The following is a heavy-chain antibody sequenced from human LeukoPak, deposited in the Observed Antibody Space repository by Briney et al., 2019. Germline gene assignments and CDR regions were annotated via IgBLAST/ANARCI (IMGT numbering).Heavy chain of an antibody. CDR2: IKQDGSKK. CDR1: GFTVSSHY. V-gene: IGHV3-7*03. Sequence: GGSLRLSCAASGFTVSSHYMTWVRQAPGKGLEWVANIKQDGSKKNYVDSVKGRFTISRDNAKNSLYLQMNSLRAEDTAVYCCATPLDYYDSSGYHQGGDWGQGTLVTVSS. D-gene: IGHD3-22*01. J-gene: IGHJ4*02. CDR3: ATPLDYYDSSGYHQGGD.